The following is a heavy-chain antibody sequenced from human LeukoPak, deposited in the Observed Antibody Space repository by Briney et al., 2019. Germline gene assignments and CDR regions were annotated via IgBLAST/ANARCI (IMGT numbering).Heavy chain of an antibody. D-gene: IGHD6-13*01. Sequence: GGSLRLSCAASGFTFSSYSMTWVRQAPGKGLEWVSSISSSGSHTYYADSVKGRFTISRDNAKNSLYLQMNSLRAEDTAVYYCARSPQYSSSCYDYWGQGTLVTVSS. V-gene: IGHV3-21*01. CDR1: GFTFSSYS. CDR3: ARSPQYSSSCYDY. CDR2: ISSSGSHT. J-gene: IGHJ4*02.